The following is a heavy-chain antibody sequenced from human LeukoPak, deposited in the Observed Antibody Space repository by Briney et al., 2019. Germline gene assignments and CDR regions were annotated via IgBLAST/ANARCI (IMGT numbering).Heavy chain of an antibody. J-gene: IGHJ1*01. CDR3: AGAYYYDSSGYAEYFQH. CDR1: GYTFTGYY. V-gene: IGHV1-2*02. CDR2: INPNSGGT. D-gene: IGHD3-22*01. Sequence: ASVKVSCKASGYTFTGYYMHWVRQAPGQGLEWMGWINPNSGGTNYAQKFQGRVTMTRDTSISTAYMELSRLRSDDTAVYYCAGAYYYDSSGYAEYFQHWGQGTLVTVSS.